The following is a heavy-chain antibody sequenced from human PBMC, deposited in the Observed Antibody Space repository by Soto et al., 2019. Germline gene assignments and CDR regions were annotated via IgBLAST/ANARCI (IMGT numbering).Heavy chain of an antibody. CDR3: ARAKAVVMAALDI. CDR1: GFMFNNSA. CDR2: VSDNGGSRGGT. J-gene: IGHJ3*02. V-gene: IGHV3-23*01. Sequence: GGSLRLSCKASGFMFNNSAMTWVRQAPGQGLQWVASVSDNGGSRGGTYYADSVKGRFTISRDNSKNTLYLQLDSLTGADTAVYYCARAKAVVMAALDIWGQGTMVTVSS. D-gene: IGHD2-21*01.